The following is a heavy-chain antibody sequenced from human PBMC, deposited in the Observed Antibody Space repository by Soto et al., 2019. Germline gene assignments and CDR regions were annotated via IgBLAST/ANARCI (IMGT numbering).Heavy chain of an antibody. CDR1: GGTFSTNG. Sequence: QVQLVQSGAEVKQPGSSVKVSCTASGGTFSTNGINWVRQAPGQGLEWMGGIIPIFDTVNYAQKFKDRVTITADESTSTVYTELNCMISADTAVSYCAIEWGKEANYYFDSWGQGTLVPVSS. J-gene: IGHJ4*02. V-gene: IGHV1-69*01. CDR3: AIEWGKEANYYFDS. D-gene: IGHD2-8*01. CDR2: IIPIFDTV.